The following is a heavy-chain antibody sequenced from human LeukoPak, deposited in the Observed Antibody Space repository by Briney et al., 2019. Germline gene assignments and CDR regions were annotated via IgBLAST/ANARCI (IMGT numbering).Heavy chain of an antibody. CDR1: GFTFDDYG. J-gene: IGHJ3*02. D-gene: IGHD6-19*01. CDR3: ARDGTLVAGTAFDI. Sequence: PGGSLRLSCAASGFTFDDYGMSWVRQGPGKGLEWVSGINWNGGSTGYADSVKGRFTISRDNAKNSLYLQMNSLRAEDTALYYCARDGTLVAGTAFDIWGQGTMVTVSS. V-gene: IGHV3-20*04. CDR2: INWNGGST.